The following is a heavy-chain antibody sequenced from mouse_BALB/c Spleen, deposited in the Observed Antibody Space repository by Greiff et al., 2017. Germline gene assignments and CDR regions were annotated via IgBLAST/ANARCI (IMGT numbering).Heavy chain of an antibody. Sequence: QVQLQQSGAELVRPGVSVKISCKGSGYTFTDYAMHWVKQSHAKSLEWIGVISTYYGDASYNQKFKGKATMTVDKSSSTAYMELARLTSEDSAIYYCARGSGITTEGYAMDNWGQGTSVTVSS. D-gene: IGHD2-4*01. CDR3: ARGSGITTEGYAMDN. CDR1: GYTFTDYA. CDR2: ISTYYGDA. V-gene: IGHV1S137*01. J-gene: IGHJ4*01.